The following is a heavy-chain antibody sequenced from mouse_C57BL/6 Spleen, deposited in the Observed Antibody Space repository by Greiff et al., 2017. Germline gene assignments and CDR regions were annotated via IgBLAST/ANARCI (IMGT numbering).Heavy chain of an antibody. V-gene: IGHV1-50*01. CDR2: IDPSDSYT. CDR3: ARRLYYYAMDY. CDR1: GYTFTSYW. J-gene: IGHJ4*01. Sequence: QVQLQQPGAELVKPGASVKLSCKASGYTFTSYWMQWVKQRPGQGLEWIGEIDPSDSYTNYNQKFKGKATLTVDTSSSTAYMQLSSLTSEDSAVYYCARRLYYYAMDYWGQGTSVTGSS.